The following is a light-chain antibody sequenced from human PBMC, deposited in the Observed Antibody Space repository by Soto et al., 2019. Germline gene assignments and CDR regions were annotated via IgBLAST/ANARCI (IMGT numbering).Light chain of an antibody. CDR3: QQYGGSLYI. CDR2: GAS. J-gene: IGKJ2*01. V-gene: IGKV3-20*01. Sequence: DIVLTQSPGTLSLSPGETATLYCRTSQTINNMYLAWYQQKPGQAPRLLIYGASSRATGIPDRFSGRGSGTDFTLTISRLEPEDSAVYYCQQYGGSLYIFGQGTRLEI. CDR1: QTINNMY.